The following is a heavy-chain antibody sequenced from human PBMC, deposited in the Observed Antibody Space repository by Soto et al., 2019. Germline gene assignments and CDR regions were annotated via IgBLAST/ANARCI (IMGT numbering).Heavy chain of an antibody. CDR1: GGSFSGYY. J-gene: IGHJ5*02. CDR3: WRGRGEDVVVPAASFDP. V-gene: IGHV4-34*01. D-gene: IGHD2-2*01. Sequence: WETLSLTCAVYGGSFSGYYWSWIRQPPGKGLEWIGEINHSGSTNYNPSLKSRVTISVDTSKNQFSPKLSSVTAADPSEYYCWRGRGEDVVVPAASFDPWGQGTLVTVSA. CDR2: INHSGST.